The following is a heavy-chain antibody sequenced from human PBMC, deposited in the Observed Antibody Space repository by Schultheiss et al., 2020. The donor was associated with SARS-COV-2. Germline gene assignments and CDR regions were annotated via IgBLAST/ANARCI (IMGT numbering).Heavy chain of an antibody. J-gene: IGHJ4*02. V-gene: IGHV4-34*01. Sequence: SETLSLTCAVFGGSFSDYYWSWIRQPPGKGLEWIGEINHSGSTNYNPSLKSRVTISVDTSKNQLSLKLSSVTAADTAVYYCARQYYYGSGSYSPLGYWGQGTLVTVSS. CDR3: ARQYYYGSGSYSPLGY. CDR1: GGSFSDYY. CDR2: INHSGST. D-gene: IGHD3-10*01.